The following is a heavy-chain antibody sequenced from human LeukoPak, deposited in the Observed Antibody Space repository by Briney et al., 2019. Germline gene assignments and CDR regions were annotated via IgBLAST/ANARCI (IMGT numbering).Heavy chain of an antibody. D-gene: IGHD3-22*01. J-gene: IGHJ4*02. CDR3: ARAQYVDISGFYPGY. V-gene: IGHV4-34*01. Sequence: SSETLSLTCAVYGGSFSGYYWSWIRQPPGKGLEWIGEINHSGSTNYNPSLRSRVTISVDTSKSQFSLKLSSVTAADTAVYYCARAQYVDISGFYPGYWGQGTLVTVSS. CDR1: GGSFSGYY. CDR2: INHSGST.